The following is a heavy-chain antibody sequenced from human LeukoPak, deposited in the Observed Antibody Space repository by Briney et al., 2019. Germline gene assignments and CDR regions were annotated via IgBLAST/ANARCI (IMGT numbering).Heavy chain of an antibody. Sequence: ASVKVSRKASVYTFPSYYMHGVRQAPGQGLEWMGIINPSGGSTNYAQKFQGRVTMTRDTSTSTVYMELSSLRSEDTAVYYCARDMVVPTYFDYWGQGTLVTVSS. V-gene: IGHV1-46*01. J-gene: IGHJ4*02. CDR3: ARDMVVPTYFDY. D-gene: IGHD2-2*01. CDR2: INPSGGST. CDR1: VYTFPSYY.